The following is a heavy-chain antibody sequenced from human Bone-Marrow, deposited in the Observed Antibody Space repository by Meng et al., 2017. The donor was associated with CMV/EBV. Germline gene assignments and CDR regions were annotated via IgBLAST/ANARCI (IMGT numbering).Heavy chain of an antibody. Sequence: ASVKVSCKASGYTFTSYDINWVRQATGQGLEWMGWMNPNSGNTGYAQKFQGRVTMTRNTSISTAYMELSSLRSGDTAVYYCARGISLSLRFLEWLPTPYYFDYWGQGTLVTVAS. V-gene: IGHV1-8*01. D-gene: IGHD3-3*01. CDR3: ARGISLSLRFLEWLPTPYYFDY. CDR2: MNPNSGNT. CDR1: GYTFTSYD. J-gene: IGHJ4*02.